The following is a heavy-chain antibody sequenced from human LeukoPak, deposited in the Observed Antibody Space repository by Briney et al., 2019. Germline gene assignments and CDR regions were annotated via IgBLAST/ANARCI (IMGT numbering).Heavy chain of an antibody. CDR1: GFTFSSYS. CDR3: ARGLGTSGMIVVVTHDAFDI. CDR2: ISSSSSYI. J-gene: IGHJ3*02. Sequence: PGGSLRLSCAASGFTFSSYSMNWVRQAPGRGLEGVSSISSSSSYIYYADSVKGRFTISRDNAKNSLYLQMNSLRAEDTAVYYCARGLGTSGMIVVVTHDAFDIWGQGTMVTVSS. D-gene: IGHD3-22*01. V-gene: IGHV3-21*01.